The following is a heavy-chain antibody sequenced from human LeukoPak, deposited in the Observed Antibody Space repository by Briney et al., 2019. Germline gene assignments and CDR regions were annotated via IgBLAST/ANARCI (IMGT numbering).Heavy chain of an antibody. CDR1: GGSISSSNW. J-gene: IGHJ3*02. D-gene: IGHD2-21*01. CDR3: ARLCGGDCLHAFDI. Sequence: SGTLSLTCAVSGGSISSSNWWSWVRQPPGKGLDWIGEIFHSGSTNYNPSLKSRLTISVDKSKNQFSLKLSSVTAADTAVYYCARLCGGDCLHAFDIWGQGTMVTVSS. V-gene: IGHV4-4*02. CDR2: IFHSGST.